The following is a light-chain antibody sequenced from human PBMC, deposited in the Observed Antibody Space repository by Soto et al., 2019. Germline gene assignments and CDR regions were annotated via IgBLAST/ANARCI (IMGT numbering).Light chain of an antibody. CDR1: SSDVGSYNR. J-gene: IGLJ1*01. Sequence: QSALNHPPAVSGSPGQSVTISCTGTSSDVGSYNRVSWYQQPPVTAPKLTIYEVNNRPSGVNDRFSGSKSGNLASLTISGLQAEDEAAYYCSSYPSNSTYVFGPGTQVTVL. V-gene: IGLV2-18*02. CDR2: EVN. CDR3: SSYPSNSTYV.